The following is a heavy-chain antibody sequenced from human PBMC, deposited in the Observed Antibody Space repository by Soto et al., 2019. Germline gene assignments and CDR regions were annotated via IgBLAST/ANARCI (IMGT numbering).Heavy chain of an antibody. CDR2: IVVGSGNT. J-gene: IGHJ5*02. CDR1: GFTFTSSA. D-gene: IGHD3-9*01. V-gene: IGHV1-58*01. Sequence: GASVKVSCKASGFTFTSSAVQWVRQARGQRLEWIGWIVVGSGNTNYAQKFQERVTITRDMSTSTAYMELSSLRSEDTAVYYCAADVRYFDWDPYWFDPWGQGTLVTVSS. CDR3: AADVRYFDWDPYWFDP.